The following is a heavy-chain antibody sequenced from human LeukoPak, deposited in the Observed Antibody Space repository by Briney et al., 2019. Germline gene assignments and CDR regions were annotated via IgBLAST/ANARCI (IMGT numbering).Heavy chain of an antibody. CDR3: ARGSIDRMFTIFGVVTYYFDY. D-gene: IGHD3-3*01. J-gene: IGHJ4*02. Sequence: SQTLSLTCTVSGGSISSGGYYWSWIRQPPGKDLEWIGYIYHSGSTYYNPSLKSRVTISVDRSKNQFSLKLSSVTAADTAVYYCARGSIDRMFTIFGVVTYYFDYWGQGTLVTVSS. CDR1: GGSISSGGYY. V-gene: IGHV4-30-2*01. CDR2: IYHSGST.